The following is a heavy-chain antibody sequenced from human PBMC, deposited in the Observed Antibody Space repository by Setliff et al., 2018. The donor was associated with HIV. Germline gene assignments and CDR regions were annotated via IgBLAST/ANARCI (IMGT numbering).Heavy chain of an antibody. V-gene: IGHV3-48*04. Sequence: GGSLRLSCAASGFTFSSYSMNWVRQAPGKGLEWVSYISSSGSTIYYADSVKGRFTISRDNAKNSLYLQMNSLRAEDTAVYYCAGVPTGTTSAFDYWGQGTLVTVSS. CDR2: ISSSGSTI. J-gene: IGHJ4*02. CDR3: AGVPTGTTSAFDY. D-gene: IGHD1-7*01. CDR1: GFTFSSYS.